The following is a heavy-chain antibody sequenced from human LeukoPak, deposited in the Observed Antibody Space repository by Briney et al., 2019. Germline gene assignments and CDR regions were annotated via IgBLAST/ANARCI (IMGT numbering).Heavy chain of an antibody. CDR1: GYTLSTYA. J-gene: IGHJ6*03. CDR2: ISAYNGNT. Sequence: ASVKVSCKASGYTLSTYAMNWVRQAPGQGLEWMGWISAYNGNTNYAQKLQGRVTMTTDTSTSTAYMELRSLRSDDTAVYYCARKRESYYDFWSEDYYYMDVWGKGTTVTVSS. CDR3: ARKRESYYDFWSEDYYYMDV. V-gene: IGHV1-18*01. D-gene: IGHD3-3*01.